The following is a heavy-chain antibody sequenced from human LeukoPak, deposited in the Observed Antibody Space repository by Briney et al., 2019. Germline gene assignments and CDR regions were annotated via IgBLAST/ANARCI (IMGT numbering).Heavy chain of an antibody. V-gene: IGHV4-34*01. J-gene: IGHJ5*02. Sequence: SETLSLTCAVYGGSFSGYYWSWIRQPPGKGLEWIGEINHSGSTNYNPSLKSRVTISVDTSKNQFSPKLSSVTAADTAVYYCARGRSYDYVWGSYRRNWFDPWGQGTLVTVSS. CDR2: INHSGST. CDR3: ARGRSYDYVWGSYRRNWFDP. CDR1: GGSFSGYY. D-gene: IGHD3-16*02.